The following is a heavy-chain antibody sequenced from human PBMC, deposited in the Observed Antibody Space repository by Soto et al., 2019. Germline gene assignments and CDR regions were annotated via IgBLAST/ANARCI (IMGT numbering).Heavy chain of an antibody. CDR2: IYWDDDK. J-gene: IGHJ4*02. D-gene: IGHD3-16*01. Sequence: QITLKESGPTLVKPTQTLTLTCTFSGFSLSTSGVGVNWIRQPPGKALEWLALIYWDDDKRYSPSLKSRLTXTXATCKKQVVLTMTNMDPVDTATYYWAHFEGRFGVDYWGQGTLVTVSS. CDR3: AHFEGRFGVDY. V-gene: IGHV2-5*02. CDR1: GFSLSTSGVG.